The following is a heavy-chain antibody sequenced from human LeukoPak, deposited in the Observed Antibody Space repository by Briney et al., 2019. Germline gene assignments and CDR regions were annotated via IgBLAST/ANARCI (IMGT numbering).Heavy chain of an antibody. Sequence: ASVKVSCKASGYTFTSYGISWVRQAPGQGLEWMGWISAYNGNTNYAQKLQGRVTMTTDTSTSTAYMELRSLRSDDTAVYYCARDVIPYSHGLGWFDPWGQGTLVTVSS. J-gene: IGHJ5*02. CDR2: ISAYNGNT. V-gene: IGHV1-18*01. D-gene: IGHD5-18*01. CDR1: GYTFTSYG. CDR3: ARDVIPYSHGLGWFDP.